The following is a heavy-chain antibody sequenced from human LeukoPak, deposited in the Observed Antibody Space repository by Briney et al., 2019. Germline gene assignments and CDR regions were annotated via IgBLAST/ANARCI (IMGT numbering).Heavy chain of an antibody. V-gene: IGHV4-30-4*01. CDR3: ARETTVTTYYFDY. Sequence: SETLSLTCTVSGGSISSGDYYWSWIRQPPGKGLEWIGYIYYSGSTYYNPSLKSRATISVDTSKNQFSLKLSSVTAADTAVYYCARETTVTTYYFDYWGQGTLVTVSS. CDR2: IYYSGST. CDR1: GGSISSGDYY. J-gene: IGHJ4*02. D-gene: IGHD4-17*01.